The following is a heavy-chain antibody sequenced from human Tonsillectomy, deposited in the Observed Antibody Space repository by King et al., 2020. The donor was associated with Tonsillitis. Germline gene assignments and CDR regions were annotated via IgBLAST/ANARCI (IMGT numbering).Heavy chain of an antibody. Sequence: VQLVESGGGLVQPGGSLRLSCAASGFTFSTYWMSWVRQAPGKGLEWVANIKQDGSEKYHVDSVKGRFTISRDNAKNSLYLQMHSLRAEDPAVYYCARLGYCTSTSCYRFFYYMDVWGKGTTVTVSS. J-gene: IGHJ6*03. V-gene: IGHV3-7*04. CDR3: ARLGYCTSTSCYRFFYYMDV. D-gene: IGHD2-2*01. CDR1: GFTFSTYW. CDR2: IKQDGSEK.